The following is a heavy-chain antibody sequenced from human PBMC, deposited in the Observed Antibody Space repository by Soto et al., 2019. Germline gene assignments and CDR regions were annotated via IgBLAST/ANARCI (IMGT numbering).Heavy chain of an antibody. V-gene: IGHV3-9*01. CDR2: ISWNSGSI. D-gene: IGHD5-18*01. CDR3: AKDLRTARGPAPH. J-gene: IGHJ4*02. CDR1: GFTFDDYA. Sequence: GGSLRLSCAASGFTFDDYAMHWVRQAPGKGLEWVSGISWNSGSIGYADSVKGRFTISRDNAKNSLYLQMNSLRAEDTALYYCAKDLRTARGPAPHWGQGTLVTVSS.